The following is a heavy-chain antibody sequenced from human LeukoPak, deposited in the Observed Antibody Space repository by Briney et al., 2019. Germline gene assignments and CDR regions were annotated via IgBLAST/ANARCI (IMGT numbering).Heavy chain of an antibody. D-gene: IGHD1-26*01. CDR2: ISNSGGTT. CDR3: ARDPYSGTYGDTYYYYMDV. Sequence: GGSLRLSCAASGFTFSNYAMSWVRQAPRKGLQWVSAISNSGGTTYYADSVKGRFTISRDNARNSLYLQMNSLRAEDTAVYYCARDPYSGTYGDTYYYYMDVWGKGTTVTISS. V-gene: IGHV3-23*01. CDR1: GFTFSNYA. J-gene: IGHJ6*03.